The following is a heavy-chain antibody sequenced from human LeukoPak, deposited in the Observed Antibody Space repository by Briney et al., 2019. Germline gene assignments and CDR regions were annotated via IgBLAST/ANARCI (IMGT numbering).Heavy chain of an antibody. CDR1: GFTFSNAW. CDR2: IKSKTDGGTT. J-gene: IGHJ4*02. V-gene: IGHV3-15*01. Sequence: GGSLRLSCAASGFTFSNAWMSLVRQAPGKGLEWVGRIKSKTDGGTTDYAAPVKGRFTISRDDSKNTLHLQMNSLKTEDTAVYYCTTDASYSSGWYQSYYFDYWGQGTLVTVSS. CDR3: TTDASYSSGWYQSYYFDY. D-gene: IGHD6-19*01.